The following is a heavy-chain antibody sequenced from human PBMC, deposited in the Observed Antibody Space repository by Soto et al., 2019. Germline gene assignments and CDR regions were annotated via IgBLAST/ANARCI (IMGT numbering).Heavy chain of an antibody. CDR2: IGTAGDT. CDR3: ARSIAAAGLHYFDY. D-gene: IGHD6-13*01. J-gene: IGHJ4*02. Sequence: LRLSCAASGFTFSSYDMHWVRQATGKGLEWVSAIGTAGDTYYPGSVKGRFTISRENAKNSLYLQMNSLRAGDTAVYYCARSIAAAGLHYFDYWGQGTLVTVSS. V-gene: IGHV3-13*01. CDR1: GFTFSSYD.